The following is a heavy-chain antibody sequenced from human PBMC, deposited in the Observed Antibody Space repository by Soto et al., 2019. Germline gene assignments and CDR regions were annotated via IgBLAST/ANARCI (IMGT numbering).Heavy chain of an antibody. CDR3: ARDPALDSSSPYLWFDP. CDR1: GGTFSSYA. V-gene: IGHV1-69*13. J-gene: IGHJ5*02. CDR2: IIPIFGTA. Sequence: GASVKVSCKASGGTFSSYAISWVRQAPGQGLEWMGGIIPIFGTANYAQKFQGRVTITADESTSTAYMELSSLRSEDTAVYYCARDPALDSSSPYLWFDPWGQGTLVTVSS. D-gene: IGHD6-6*01.